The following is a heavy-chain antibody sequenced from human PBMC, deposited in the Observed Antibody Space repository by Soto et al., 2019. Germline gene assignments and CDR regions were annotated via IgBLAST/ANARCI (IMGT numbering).Heavy chain of an antibody. CDR2: IIPIFGTA. D-gene: IGHD2-21*02. J-gene: IGHJ6*02. Sequence: QVQLVQSGAEVKKPGSSVKVSCKASGGTFSSYAISWVRQAPGQGLEWMGGIIPIFGTANYAQKFQGRVTITADESTSTAYMELSSLRSEDTAVYYCARLESVVTATLYYYGMDVWCQGTTVTVSS. CDR3: ARLESVVTATLYYYGMDV. CDR1: GGTFSSYA. V-gene: IGHV1-69*01.